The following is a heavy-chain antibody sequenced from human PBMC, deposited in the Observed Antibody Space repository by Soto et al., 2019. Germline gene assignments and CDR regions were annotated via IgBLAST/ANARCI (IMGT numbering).Heavy chain of an antibody. V-gene: IGHV3-33*08. Sequence: QVQLVESGGGVVHPGGSLRLSCTTSGFTFNTYGMHWVRQAPGKGLEWVAIIWYDGSNKYYADSVKGRFTISRDNSKNTLNLQMNSLRAEDTALYYCARSDCTGAYCYSWPFNYGVDVWGQGTTVTVSS. CDR3: ARSDCTGAYCYSWPFNYGVDV. CDR1: GFTFNTYG. J-gene: IGHJ6*02. CDR2: IWYDGSNK. D-gene: IGHD2-15*01.